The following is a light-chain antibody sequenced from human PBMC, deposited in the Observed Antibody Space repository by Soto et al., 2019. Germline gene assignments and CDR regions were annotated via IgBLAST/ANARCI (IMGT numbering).Light chain of an antibody. CDR2: DAS. CDR1: QSVSSY. CDR3: QRRGT. V-gene: IGKV3-11*01. J-gene: IGKJ1*01. Sequence: EIVLTQSPATLSLSPGERATLSCRASQSVSSYLAWYQQKPGQAPRLLIYDASNRATGIPARFSGSGSGTAFTLTISSLEPEDFAVYYCQRRGTFGQGTKVEIK.